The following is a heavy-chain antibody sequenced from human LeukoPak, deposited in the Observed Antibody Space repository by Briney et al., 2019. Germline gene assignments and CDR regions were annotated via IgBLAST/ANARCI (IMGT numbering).Heavy chain of an antibody. J-gene: IGHJ4*02. Sequence: GGSLRLSCAASGFTFRDYTMNWVRQAPEKGLEWVSAISKSGTYIKYADSVKGRFTVSRDNAKNSLFLQMNSLRVEDTAVYFCAREILIVVEPAANTIDYWGQGTRVTVSS. D-gene: IGHD2-2*01. CDR2: ISKSGTYI. CDR1: GFTFRDYT. V-gene: IGHV3-21*01. CDR3: AREILIVVEPAANTIDY.